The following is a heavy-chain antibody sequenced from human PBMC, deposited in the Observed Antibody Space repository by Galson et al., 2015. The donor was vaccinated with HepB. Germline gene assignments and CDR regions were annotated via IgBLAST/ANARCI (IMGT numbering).Heavy chain of an antibody. CDR2: INPSGGST. V-gene: IGHV1-46*04. D-gene: IGHD5-24*01. CDR3: ASSTRERYFQH. CDR1: GYTFTSYY. J-gene: IGHJ1*01. Sequence: SVKVSCKASGYTFTSYYMHWVQQAPGQGLEWMGIINPSGGSTSYAQKLQGRVTMTRDTSTSTVYMELSSLRSEDTAVYYCASSTRERYFQHWGQGTLVTVSS.